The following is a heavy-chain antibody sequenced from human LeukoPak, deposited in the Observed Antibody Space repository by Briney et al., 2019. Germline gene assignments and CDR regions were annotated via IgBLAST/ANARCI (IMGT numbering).Heavy chain of an antibody. Sequence: GGSLRLSCAASGFTFSDHYMDWVRQAPGKGLEWVGRIRNKANSYTTEYAASVKGRFTISRDDSNNSLYLQMDSLRAEDTAVYYCAREEMAASSGIRSDVWGKGTTVTVSS. J-gene: IGHJ6*04. D-gene: IGHD6-13*01. CDR2: IRNKANSYTT. CDR1: GFTFSDHY. CDR3: AREEMAASSGIRSDV. V-gene: IGHV3-72*01.